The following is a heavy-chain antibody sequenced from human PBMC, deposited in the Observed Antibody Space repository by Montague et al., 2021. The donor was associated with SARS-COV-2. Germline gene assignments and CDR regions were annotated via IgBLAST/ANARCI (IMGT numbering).Heavy chain of an antibody. V-gene: IGHV4-4*02. J-gene: IGHJ4*02. CDR3: ARFTSTGSGSYYIFDY. D-gene: IGHD1-26*01. CDR1: GGGSMRRNQG. CDR2: IYHDGNT. Sequence: SETLSLTCTVSGGGSMRRNQGGGWMRQPPEKGLEWIGYIYHDGNTNYNPSLKSRLTISVDKSKNQFSLKLSSVTAAGTAVYYCARFTSTGSGSYYIFDYWGQGTLVTVSS.